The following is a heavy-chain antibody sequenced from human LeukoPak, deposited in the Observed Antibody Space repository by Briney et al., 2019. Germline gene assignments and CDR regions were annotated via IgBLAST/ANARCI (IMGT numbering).Heavy chain of an antibody. D-gene: IGHD3-22*01. CDR3: ARGDYYYDSSGYYRFNWFDP. Sequence: SETLSLTCTVSGGSISSGGYYWSRIRQPPGKGLEWIGYIYHSGSTYYNPSLKSRVTISVDRSKNQFSLKLSSVTAADTAVYYCARGDYYYDSSGYYRFNWFDPWGQGTLVTVSS. CDR1: GGSISSGGYY. CDR2: IYHSGST. J-gene: IGHJ5*02. V-gene: IGHV4-30-2*01.